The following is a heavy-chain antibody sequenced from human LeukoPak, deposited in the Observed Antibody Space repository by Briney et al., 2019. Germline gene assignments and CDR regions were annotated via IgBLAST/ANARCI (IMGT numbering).Heavy chain of an antibody. Sequence: PGGSLRLSCAASGFTFISYWMSWVRQAPGKGLEWVANIKQEGNEKYYVDSVKGRFTISRDNAKNSLYLQMNSLRAEDTALYYCAREERRRYYDFWSGYQDFAFDYWGQGTLVTVSS. CDR3: AREERRRYYDFWSGYQDFAFDY. J-gene: IGHJ4*02. D-gene: IGHD3-3*01. CDR1: GFTFISYW. V-gene: IGHV3-7*01. CDR2: IKQEGNEK.